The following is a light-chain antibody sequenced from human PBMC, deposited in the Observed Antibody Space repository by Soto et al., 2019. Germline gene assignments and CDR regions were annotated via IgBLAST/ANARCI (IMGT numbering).Light chain of an antibody. CDR3: QQRSTWPRT. CDR2: DAS. Sequence: EIVLTQSPATLSLSPGERATLSCRASQSIGSYLGWYQQKSGQAPRLLISDASNRATGIPARFSGSGSGTDFTLAISSLEPEDFALYYCQQRSTWPRTFGQGTRLEIK. CDR1: QSIGSY. V-gene: IGKV3-11*01. J-gene: IGKJ5*01.